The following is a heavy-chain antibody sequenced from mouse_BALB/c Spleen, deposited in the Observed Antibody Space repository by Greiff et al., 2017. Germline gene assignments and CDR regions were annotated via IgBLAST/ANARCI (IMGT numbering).Heavy chain of an antibody. V-gene: IGHV5-6-5*01. CDR2: ISSGGST. D-gene: IGHD1-1*01. J-gene: IGHJ1*01. Sequence: VQLVESGGGLVKPGGSLKLSCAASGFTFSSYAMSWVRQTPEKRLEWVASISSGGSTYYPDSVKGRFTISRDNARNILYLQMSSLRSEDTAMYYCARGDYYGPYWYFDVWGAGTTVTVSS. CDR3: ARGDYYGPYWYFDV. CDR1: GFTFSSYA.